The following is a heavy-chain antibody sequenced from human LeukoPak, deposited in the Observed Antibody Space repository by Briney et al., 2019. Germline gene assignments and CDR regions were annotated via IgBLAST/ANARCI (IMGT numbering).Heavy chain of an antibody. Sequence: PSETLSPTCTVSGGSITRYYWTWIRQPPGKGLEWIGEINHSGSINYNPSLKSRVTISIDTSKSQFSLKLSSVTAADTAVYYCARRSYSGSYYGYWGQGTLVTVSS. CDR3: ARRSYSGSYYGY. V-gene: IGHV4-34*01. D-gene: IGHD1-26*01. J-gene: IGHJ4*02. CDR2: INHSGSI. CDR1: GGSITRYY.